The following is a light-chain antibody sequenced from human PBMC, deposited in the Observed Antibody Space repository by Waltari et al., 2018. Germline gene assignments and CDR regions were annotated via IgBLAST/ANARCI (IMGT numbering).Light chain of an antibody. CDR3: SSYAGSNNYV. CDR2: EVS. V-gene: IGLV2-8*01. J-gene: IGLJ1*01. Sequence: QSALTQPPSASGSPGQSVTTPCPGTSSDAGGYSYVSWYQQHPGKAPKLMIYEVSKRPSGVPDRFSGSKSGNTASLTVSGLQAEDEADYYCSSYAGSNNYVFGTGTKVTVL. CDR1: SSDAGGYSY.